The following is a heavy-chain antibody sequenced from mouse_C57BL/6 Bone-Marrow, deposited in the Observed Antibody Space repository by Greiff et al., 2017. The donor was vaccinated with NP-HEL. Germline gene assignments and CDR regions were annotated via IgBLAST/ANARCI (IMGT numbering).Heavy chain of an antibody. CDR1: GFNIKDYY. V-gene: IGHV14-1*01. Sequence: SGAELVRPGASVKLSCTASGFNIKDYYMHWVKQRPEQGLEWIGRIDPEDGDTEYAPKFQGKATMTADTSSNTAYLQLSSLTSEDTAVYYCTTPYYGSFHWYFDVWGTGTTVTVSS. CDR2: IDPEDGDT. D-gene: IGHD1-1*01. J-gene: IGHJ1*03. CDR3: TTPYYGSFHWYFDV.